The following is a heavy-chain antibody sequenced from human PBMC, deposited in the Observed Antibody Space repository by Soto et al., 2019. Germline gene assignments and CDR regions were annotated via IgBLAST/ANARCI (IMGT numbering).Heavy chain of an antibody. CDR2: LTSSGFTK. CDR1: GFTFSTYN. V-gene: IGHV3-48*01. J-gene: IGHJ4*02. CDR3: VREWEYYYDY. D-gene: IGHD1-26*01. Sequence: VHLVESGGALVQPGGSLRLSCAASGFTFSTYNMNWVRQAPGKGLEWVSYLTSSGFTKYYADSVKGRFSVSRDNARNSLSLQMHSLRAEDTGVYFCVREWEYYYDYWGQGTLVTVSS.